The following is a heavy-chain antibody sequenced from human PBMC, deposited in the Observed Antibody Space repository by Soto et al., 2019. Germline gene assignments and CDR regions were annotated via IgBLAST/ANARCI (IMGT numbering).Heavy chain of an antibody. CDR1: GGSISSGGYY. CDR3: ARWAFDGSGSFDYYYGMDV. V-gene: IGHV4-31*03. CDR2: IYYSGST. J-gene: IGHJ6*02. D-gene: IGHD3-10*01. Sequence: QVQLQESGPGLVKPSQTLSLTCTVSGGSISSGGYYWSWIRQHPGKGLEWIGYIYYSGSTYYNPSLKSRVTIQVDTSKNQFSLKLSSVTAADTAVYYCARWAFDGSGSFDYYYGMDVWGQGTTVTVSS.